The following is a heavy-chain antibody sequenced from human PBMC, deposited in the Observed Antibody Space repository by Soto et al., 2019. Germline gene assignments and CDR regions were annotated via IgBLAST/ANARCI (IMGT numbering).Heavy chain of an antibody. CDR2: ISYDGNVA. Sequence: QVQLVESEGGVVQPGRSLRLSCTASGFTFSNYGMHWVRQAPGKGLEWVTVISYDGNVAYYADSVKGRFTSSRDNSKNPPALPMNRPRTEDQAVLYSGKGGPITNWYFDYWGQGTLVTVSS. CDR1: GFTFSNYG. CDR3: GKGGPITNWYFDY. V-gene: IGHV3-30*18. J-gene: IGHJ4*02. D-gene: IGHD1-1*01.